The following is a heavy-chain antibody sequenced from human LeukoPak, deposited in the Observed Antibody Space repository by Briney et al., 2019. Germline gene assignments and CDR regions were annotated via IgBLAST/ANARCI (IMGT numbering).Heavy chain of an antibody. Sequence: SETLSLTCAVYGGSFSGYYWSWIRQPPGKGLEWIGEINHSGSTNYNPSLKSRVTISVDTSKNQFSLKLSSVTAADTAVYYCARLVVAATTYDAFDIWGQGTMVTVSS. CDR1: GGSFSGYY. CDR2: INHSGST. J-gene: IGHJ3*02. V-gene: IGHV4-34*01. D-gene: IGHD2-15*01. CDR3: ARLVVAATTYDAFDI.